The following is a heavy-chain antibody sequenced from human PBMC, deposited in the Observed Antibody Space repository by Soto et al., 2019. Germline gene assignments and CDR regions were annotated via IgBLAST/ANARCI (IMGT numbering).Heavy chain of an antibody. Sequence: QVQIVQSGAELKKPGSSVNISCTASGFTFSDNLINWVRQAPGQGLEWMGWLNPDTGNTRYSETFQGRVTISRHSSASIASLELSALENEDTAPYFCASYRHSVGPRANDAFDVWGQGTMITVSS. D-gene: IGHD4-4*01. CDR1: GFTFSDNL. CDR2: LNPDTGNT. V-gene: IGHV1-3*01. CDR3: ASYRHSVGPRANDAFDV. J-gene: IGHJ3*01.